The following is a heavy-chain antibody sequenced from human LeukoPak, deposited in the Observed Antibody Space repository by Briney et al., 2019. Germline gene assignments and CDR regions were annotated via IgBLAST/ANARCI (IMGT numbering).Heavy chain of an antibody. CDR1: GGSISSYY. CDR2: IYYSGST. V-gene: IGHV4-59*01. D-gene: IGHD3-22*01. J-gene: IGHJ4*02. CDR3: ARCYYDRQLDY. Sequence: SETLSLTCTVSGGSISSYYWSWIRQPPGKGLEWIGYIYYSGSTNYNPSLKSRVTISVDTSKNRFSLKLSPVTAADTAVYYCARCYYDRQLDYWGQGTLVTVSS.